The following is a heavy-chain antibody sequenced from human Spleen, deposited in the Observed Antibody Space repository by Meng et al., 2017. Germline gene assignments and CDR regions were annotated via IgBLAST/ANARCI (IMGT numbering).Heavy chain of an antibody. V-gene: IGHV4-4*02. D-gene: IGHD4-11*01. CDR1: GGSISTTKW. Sequence: VERQGPGPGLVKPSGTLSLTCAVSGGSISTTKWWNWVRQTPGKGLEWVGEIYHSGSTNYNPSLKSRVTMSVDTSKKQFYLKLRSVTAADTAVYYCARGPTTMAHDFDCWGQGTLVTVSS. CDR2: IYHSGST. J-gene: IGHJ4*02. CDR3: ARGPTTMAHDFDC.